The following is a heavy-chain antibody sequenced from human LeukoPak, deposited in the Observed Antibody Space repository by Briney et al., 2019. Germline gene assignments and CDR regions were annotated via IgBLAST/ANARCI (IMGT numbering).Heavy chain of an antibody. CDR3: ARSGEWPTPFDY. CDR1: GGSISSGAYY. J-gene: IGHJ4*02. V-gene: IGHV4-30-2*01. Sequence: PSQTLSLTCTVSGGSISSGAYYWSWIRQPPGKGLEWIGYIYHSGSTYYKTSLKSRATISANRSKSQFSLKLSSVTGADTAVYFCARSGEWPTPFDYWGQGTLVTVSS. D-gene: IGHD3-10*01. CDR2: IYHSGST.